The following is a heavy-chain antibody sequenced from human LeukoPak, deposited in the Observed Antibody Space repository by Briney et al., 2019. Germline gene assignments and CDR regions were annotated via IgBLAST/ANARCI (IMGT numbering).Heavy chain of an antibody. CDR2: IYYSGTT. J-gene: IGHJ6*02. CDR1: GGSISHYY. CDR3: AREDPRTKVPEGMDV. V-gene: IGHV4-59*01. D-gene: IGHD4/OR15-4a*01. Sequence: SETLSLTCTVSGGSISHYYWSWIRQPPGKGLEWIGYIYYSGTTNYNPSLKSRVTISVDTAKNQFSLKLNSVTAADTAVYYCAREDPRTKVPEGMDVWGQGTTVTVSS.